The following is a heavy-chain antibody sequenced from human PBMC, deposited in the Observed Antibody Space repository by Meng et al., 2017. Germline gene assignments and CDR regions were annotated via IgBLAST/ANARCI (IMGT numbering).Heavy chain of an antibody. CDR2: IYHSGST. CDR3: ARIGDWGSTRYFDY. Sequence: QVELKESGPGMVKPSGTLSLTFAVSGGSIRSSNWGSWVRQPPGKGLEWIGEIYHSGSTNYNPSLKSRVTISVDKSKNQFSLKLSSVTAADTAVYYCARIGDWGSTRYFDYWGQGTLVTVSS. J-gene: IGHJ4*02. V-gene: IGHV4-4*02. D-gene: IGHD7-27*01. CDR1: GGSIRSSNW.